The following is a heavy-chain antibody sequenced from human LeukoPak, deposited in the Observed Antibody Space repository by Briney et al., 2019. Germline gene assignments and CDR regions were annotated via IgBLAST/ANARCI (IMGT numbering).Heavy chain of an antibody. CDR2: IYWSGRT. CDR3: ARDSPFEWYLLGDSFDM. V-gene: IGHV4-59*01. D-gene: IGHD1-26*01. CDR1: GGSIRSYY. Sequence: PSETLSLTCTVSGGSIRSYYWSWIRQPPGKGLEWIGYIYWSGRTHYNPSLKSRVTISVDTSKNEFSLNLNSVTAADTAVYYCARDSPFEWYLLGDSFDMWGQGTMVTVSS. J-gene: IGHJ3*02.